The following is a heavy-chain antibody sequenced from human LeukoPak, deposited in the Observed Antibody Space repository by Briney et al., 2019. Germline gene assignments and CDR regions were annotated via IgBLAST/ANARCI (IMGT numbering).Heavy chain of an antibody. CDR3: ARGMYSSSWFFVY. J-gene: IGHJ4*02. CDR1: GGSISSYY. D-gene: IGHD6-13*01. CDR2: IYYSGST. Sequence: SETLSLTCTVSGGSISSYYWSWIRQPPGKGLEWIGYIYYSGSTNYNPSLKSRVTISVDTSKNQFSLKLSSVTAADTAVYYCARGMYSSSWFFVYWGQGTLVTVSS. V-gene: IGHV4-59*01.